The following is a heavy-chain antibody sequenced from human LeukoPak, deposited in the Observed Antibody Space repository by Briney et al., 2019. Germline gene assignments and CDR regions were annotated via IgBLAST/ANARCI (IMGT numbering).Heavy chain of an antibody. CDR1: GFSFSTYS. D-gene: IGHD1-26*01. V-gene: IGHV3-48*01. CDR2: ISGDSTTI. J-gene: IGHJ5*02. Sequence: PGGSLRLSCTSSGFSFSTYSMNWVRQAPGKGLEWVSYISGDSTTIYYADSMKGRFTVSRDNAKDSLYLQMNSLRAEDTAVYYCARDLYSGSRRFNWSDPWGPGTLVTVSS. CDR3: ARDLYSGSRRFNWSDP.